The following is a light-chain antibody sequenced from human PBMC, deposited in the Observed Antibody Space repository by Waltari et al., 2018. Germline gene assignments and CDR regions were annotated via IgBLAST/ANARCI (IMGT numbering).Light chain of an antibody. CDR1: QSVNSF. V-gene: IGKV3-11*01. Sequence: EIVLTQSPATLSLSPGERATLSCRASQSVNSFLAWFQQKPGKAPRLLIYDASNRATGIPARFSCSESVTDFTLTISSLEPEDFAVYYCQQRTNWPLTFGGGTKVEIK. CDR2: DAS. CDR3: QQRTNWPLT. J-gene: IGKJ4*01.